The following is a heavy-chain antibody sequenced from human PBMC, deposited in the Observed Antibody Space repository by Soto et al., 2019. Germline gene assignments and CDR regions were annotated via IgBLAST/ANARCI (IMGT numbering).Heavy chain of an antibody. D-gene: IGHD2-15*01. J-gene: IGHJ6*03. Sequence: SLRLSCAASGFTFSSYAMSWVRQAPGKGLEWVSAISGSGGSTYYADSVKGRFTISRDNSKNTLYLQMNSLRAEDTAVYYCAKIALGGYYYYYYMDVWGKGTTVTVSS. CDR1: GFTFSSYA. V-gene: IGHV3-23*01. CDR3: AKIALGGYYYYYYMDV. CDR2: ISGSGGST.